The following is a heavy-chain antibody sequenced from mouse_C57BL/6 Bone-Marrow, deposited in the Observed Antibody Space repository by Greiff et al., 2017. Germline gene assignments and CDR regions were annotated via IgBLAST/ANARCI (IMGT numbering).Heavy chain of an antibody. V-gene: IGHV1-69*01. D-gene: IGHD2-3*01. Sequence: QVHVKQPGAELVMPGASVKLSCKASGYTFTSYWMHWVKQRPGQGLEWIGEIDPSDSYTNYNQKFKGKSTLTVDKSSSTAYMQLSSLTSEDSAVYYCARGGLLYAMDYWGQGTSVTVSS. CDR3: ARGGLLYAMDY. CDR2: IDPSDSYT. J-gene: IGHJ4*01. CDR1: GYTFTSYW.